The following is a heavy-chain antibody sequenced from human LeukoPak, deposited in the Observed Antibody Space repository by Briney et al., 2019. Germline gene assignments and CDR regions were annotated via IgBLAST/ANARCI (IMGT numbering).Heavy chain of an antibody. CDR1: GGSISSSSYY. CDR2: IYYSGST. D-gene: IGHD3-22*01. V-gene: IGHV4-39*07. J-gene: IGHJ6*02. Sequence: SETLSLTCTVSGGSISSSSYYWGWIRQPPGKGLEWIGSIYYSGSTYYNPSLKSRVTISVDTSKNQFSLKLSSVTAADTAVYYCARATYYYDSSGYLYYYGMDVWGQGTTVTVSS. CDR3: ARATYYYDSSGYLYYYGMDV.